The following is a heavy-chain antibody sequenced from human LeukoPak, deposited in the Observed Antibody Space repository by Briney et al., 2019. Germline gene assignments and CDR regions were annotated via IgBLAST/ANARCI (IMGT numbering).Heavy chain of an antibody. D-gene: IGHD6-19*01. CDR1: GYTFTGYY. J-gene: IGHJ4*02. V-gene: IGHV1-2*02. CDR2: INPNSGGT. CDR3: ARAVQQWPYYFDY. Sequence: ASVKVSCKASGYTFTGYYMHWVRQAPGQGLEWMGWINPNSGGTNYAQKFQGRVTMTRDTSISIAYMELSRLRSDDTAVYYCARAVQQWPYYFDYWGQGTLVTVSS.